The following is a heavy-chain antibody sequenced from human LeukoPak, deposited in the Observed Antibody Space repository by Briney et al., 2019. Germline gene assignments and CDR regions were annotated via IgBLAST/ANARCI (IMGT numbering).Heavy chain of an antibody. V-gene: IGHV1-69*13. J-gene: IGHJ4*02. CDR2: ITPIHGTT. CDR3: ARPTMSYYDSFGYYRDFDY. CDR1: GGTFNTYT. D-gene: IGHD3-22*01. Sequence: ASVKVSCKTSGGTFNTYTLNWVRQAPGQRLEWVGGITPIHGTTNYAQKFQGRVTITADESTSTAYMELSSLTSEDTAVYYCARPTMSYYDSFGYYRDFDYWGQGTLVTVSS.